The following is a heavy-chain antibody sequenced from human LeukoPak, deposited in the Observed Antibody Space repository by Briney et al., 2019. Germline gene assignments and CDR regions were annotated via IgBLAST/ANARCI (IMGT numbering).Heavy chain of an antibody. CDR3: ARVTSSSWDLYYYYGMDV. V-gene: IGHV1-18*01. J-gene: IGHJ6*02. CDR1: GYTFTSYG. D-gene: IGHD6-13*01. Sequence: ASVKVSCKASGYTFTSYGISWVRQAPGQGLEWMGWISAYNGNTNYAQKLQGRVTMTTDTSTSTAYMELRSLRSDDTAVYYCARVTSSSWDLYYYYGMDVWGRGTTVTVSS. CDR2: ISAYNGNT.